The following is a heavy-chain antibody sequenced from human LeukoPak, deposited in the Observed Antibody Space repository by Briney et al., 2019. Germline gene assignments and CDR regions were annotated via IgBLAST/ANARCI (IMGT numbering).Heavy chain of an antibody. V-gene: IGHV4-30-2*01. D-gene: IGHD6-13*01. CDR3: ARIQSLASSFSSFDS. J-gene: IGHJ5*01. CDR2: IYHSGST. CDR1: GGSISSGGYY. Sequence: SETLSLTCTVSGGSISSGGYYWSWIRQPPGKGLEWIGYIYHSGSTYYNPSFKSRVTISVDRSNNQFSLKVSSVTAADTAVYYCARIQSLASSFSSFDSWGQGTLVTVSS.